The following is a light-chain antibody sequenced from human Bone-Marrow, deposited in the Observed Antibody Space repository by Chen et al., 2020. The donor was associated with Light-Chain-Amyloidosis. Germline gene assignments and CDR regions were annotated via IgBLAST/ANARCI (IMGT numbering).Light chain of an antibody. CDR2: RNG. CDR3: AEGDDILRERL. CDR1: SSNVGNNY. Sequence: QSVLTQPPSASGTPGQRVTISGSGSSSNVGNNYVYRYQQLPGTAPKLLIYRNGQRPSGGPDRFSGSHCGPSASLGNGGLRSEDAAESYCAEGDDILRERLFGEGTKLTVL. J-gene: IGLJ3*02. V-gene: IGLV1-47*01.